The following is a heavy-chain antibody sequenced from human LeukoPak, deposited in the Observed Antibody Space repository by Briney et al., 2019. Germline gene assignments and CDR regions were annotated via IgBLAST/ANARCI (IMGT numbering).Heavy chain of an antibody. J-gene: IGHJ4*02. D-gene: IGHD3-16*01. CDR3: ARHVGDYFDS. V-gene: IGHV4-59*08. Sequence: PSETLSLTCSVSGGSVDTYYWTWVRQPPGKGLDWLGHVYYTGSTNYNSSLQNRITISIDMSKNQFSLKLTSVTAADTAFYYCARHVGDYFDSWGQGTLVTVSS. CDR1: GGSVDTYY. CDR2: VYYTGST.